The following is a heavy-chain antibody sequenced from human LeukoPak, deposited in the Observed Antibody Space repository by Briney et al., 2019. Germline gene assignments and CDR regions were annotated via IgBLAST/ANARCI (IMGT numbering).Heavy chain of an antibody. J-gene: IGHJ5*01. CDR2: ISYDGSNT. CDR1: GFTFSNYA. CDR3: PREKLVEYSNWFEP. D-gene: IGHD5-12*01. Sequence: GGSLRLSCAASGFTFSNYAMSWVRQAPGKGLEWVAVISYDGSNTYYKDAVKGRFTISRDNSKNTLYLQMNSLRAEDTAVYYCPREKLVEYSNWFEPWGQGTLVNGSS. V-gene: IGHV3-30-3*01.